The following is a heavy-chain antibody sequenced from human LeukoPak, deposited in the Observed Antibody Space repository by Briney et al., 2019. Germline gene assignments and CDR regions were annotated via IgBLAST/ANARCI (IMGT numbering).Heavy chain of an antibody. V-gene: IGHV1-46*01. CDR2: IDPSGDST. CDR1: GYTFTSYY. CDR3: ARGSRDAYNYVLDY. J-gene: IGHJ4*02. D-gene: IGHD5-24*01. Sequence: ASVKVSCXASGYTFTSYYMHWVRQAPGQGLEWMGIIDPSGDSTSYAQNFQGRVAMTRDTSTSTVYMELSSLRSEDTAVYSCARGSRDAYNYVLDYWGQGTLVTVSS.